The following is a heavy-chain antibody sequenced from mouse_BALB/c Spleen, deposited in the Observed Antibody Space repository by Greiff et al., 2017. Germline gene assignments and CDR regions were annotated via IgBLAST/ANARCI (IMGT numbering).Heavy chain of an antibody. D-gene: IGHD1-1*01. CDR1: GDSITSGY. CDR2: ISYSGST. CDR3: ARGYYYGSRNYAMDY. V-gene: IGHV3-8*02. Sequence: EVKLQESGPSLVKPSQTLSLTCSVTGDSITSGYWNWIRKFPGNKLEYMGYISYSGSTYYNPSLKSRISITRDTSKNQYYLQLNSVTTEDTATYYCARGYYYGSRNYAMDYWGQGTSVTVSS. J-gene: IGHJ4*01.